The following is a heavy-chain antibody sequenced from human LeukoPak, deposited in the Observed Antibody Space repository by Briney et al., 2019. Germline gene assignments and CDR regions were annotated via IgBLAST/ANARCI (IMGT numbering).Heavy chain of an antibody. CDR3: ARDRDTIFGVVIPTFDY. CDR1: GGTFSSYA. D-gene: IGHD3-3*01. J-gene: IGHJ4*02. CDR2: IIPIVGTA. V-gene: IGHV1-69*13. Sequence: ASVKVSCKASGGTFSSYAISWVRQAPGQGLEWMGGIIPIVGTANYAQKFQGRVTITADESTSTAYMELSSLRSEDTAVYYCARDRDTIFGVVIPTFDYWGQGTLVTVSS.